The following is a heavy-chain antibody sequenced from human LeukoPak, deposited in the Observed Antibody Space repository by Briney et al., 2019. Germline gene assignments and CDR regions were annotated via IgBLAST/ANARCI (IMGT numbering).Heavy chain of an antibody. Sequence: ASVKVSCKASGYTFTSYAMHWVRQAPGQRLEWMGWINAGNGNTKYSQKFQGRVTITRDTSASTAYMELSSLRSEDTAVYYCARSTVTNLHFDYWGQGTLVTVSS. CDR1: GYTFTSYA. D-gene: IGHD4-17*01. CDR3: ARSTVTNLHFDY. CDR2: INAGNGNT. J-gene: IGHJ4*02. V-gene: IGHV1-3*01.